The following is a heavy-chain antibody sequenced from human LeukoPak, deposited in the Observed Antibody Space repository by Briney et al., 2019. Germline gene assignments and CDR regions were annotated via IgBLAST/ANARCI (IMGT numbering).Heavy chain of an antibody. J-gene: IGHJ4*02. V-gene: IGHV3-11*01. CDR1: GFTFSDYY. D-gene: IGHD4-17*01. Sequence: GVSLRLSCAASGFTFSDYYMSWIRQAPGKGLEWVSYISSSGRTIDYADSVKGRFTISRDNAKNSLYLQMNSLRAEDTAVYYCARFRLTVTTYAHLDYWGQGTLVTVSS. CDR3: ARFRLTVTTYAHLDY. CDR2: ISSSGRTI.